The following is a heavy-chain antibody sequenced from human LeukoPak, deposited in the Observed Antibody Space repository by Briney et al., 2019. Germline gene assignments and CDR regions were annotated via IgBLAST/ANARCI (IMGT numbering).Heavy chain of an antibody. CDR1: GYTFTSYG. CDR2: MSAYNGNT. D-gene: IGHD3-9*01. J-gene: IGHJ4*02. V-gene: IGHV1-18*01. CDR3: ARGSDPLRYFDWLPRHFDY. Sequence: ASVKVSCKASGYTFTSYGISWVRQAPGQGLEWMGWMSAYNGNTNYAQKLQGRVTMTTDTSTSTAYMELRSLRSDDTAVYYCARGSDPLRYFDWLPRHFDYWGQGTLVTVSS.